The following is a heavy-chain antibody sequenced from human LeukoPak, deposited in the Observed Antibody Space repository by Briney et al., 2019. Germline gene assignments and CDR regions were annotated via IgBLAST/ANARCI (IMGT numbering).Heavy chain of an antibody. CDR1: GFTFSSYS. Sequence: GGSLRLSCAASGFTFSSYSMNWVRQAPGKGLEWVSSISSSSSYIYYADSVKGRFTISRDNAKNSLYLQMNSLRAEDTAVYYCARDHPYGYCSSTSCYYYGMDVWGQGTTVTVSS. D-gene: IGHD2-2*01. V-gene: IGHV3-21*01. CDR3: ARDHPYGYCSSTSCYYYGMDV. J-gene: IGHJ6*02. CDR2: ISSSSSYI.